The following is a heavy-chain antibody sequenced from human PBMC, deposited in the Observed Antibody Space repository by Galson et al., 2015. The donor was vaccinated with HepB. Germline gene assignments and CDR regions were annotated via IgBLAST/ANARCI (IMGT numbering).Heavy chain of an antibody. Sequence: SLRLSCAASGFTFSSYAMHWVRQAPGKGLEWVAVISYDGSNKYYADSVKGRFTISRDNSKNTLYLQMNSLRAEDTAVYYCARSAVAGPFDYWGQGTLVTVSS. D-gene: IGHD6-19*01. CDR2: ISYDGSNK. CDR1: GFTFSSYA. V-gene: IGHV3-30*04. CDR3: ARSAVAGPFDY. J-gene: IGHJ4*02.